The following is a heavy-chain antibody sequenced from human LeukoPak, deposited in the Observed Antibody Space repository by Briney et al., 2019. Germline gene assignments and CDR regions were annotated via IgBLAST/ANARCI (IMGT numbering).Heavy chain of an antibody. CDR1: GYSLSRGYY. D-gene: IGHD6-6*01. CDR2: IYHSGST. CDR3: ARLPPKEQLALDLFDY. V-gene: IGHV4-38-2*01. J-gene: IGHJ4*02. Sequence: PSETLTLTCAVSGYSLSRGYYRGWIRHPPGTGLDWTWSIYHSGSTYYNPSLKSRVTISIDTSKNQFSLKLSSVTAADTAVYYCARLPPKEQLALDLFDYWGQGTLVTVSS.